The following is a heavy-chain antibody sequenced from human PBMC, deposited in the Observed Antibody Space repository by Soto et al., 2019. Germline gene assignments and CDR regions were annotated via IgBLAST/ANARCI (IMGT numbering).Heavy chain of an antibody. V-gene: IGHV5-10-1*01. Sequence: GESLKISCKGSGYSFTSYWISWVRQMPGKGLEWMGRIDPSDSYTNYSPSFQGHVTITADKSISTAYLQWSSLKASDTAMYYCARPGHSSSWYYYGMDVWGQGTTVTVSS. CDR2: IDPSDSYT. CDR1: GYSFTSYW. CDR3: ARPGHSSSWYYYGMDV. D-gene: IGHD6-13*01. J-gene: IGHJ6*02.